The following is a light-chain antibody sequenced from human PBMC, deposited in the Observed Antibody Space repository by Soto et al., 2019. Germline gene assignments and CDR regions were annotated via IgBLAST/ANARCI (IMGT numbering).Light chain of an antibody. J-gene: IGKJ2*01. CDR2: DAS. V-gene: IGKV3-15*01. CDR1: QSVGRN. CDR3: QQYNNWPPMYT. Sequence: EVVMTQSPATLSVSPWERATLSCRASQSVGRNLAWYQHQPGQAPRLLIYDASTRATGIPTRFSGSGSGTEFTLTISSLQSEDLALYYCQQYNNWPPMYTFGQGTKLEIK.